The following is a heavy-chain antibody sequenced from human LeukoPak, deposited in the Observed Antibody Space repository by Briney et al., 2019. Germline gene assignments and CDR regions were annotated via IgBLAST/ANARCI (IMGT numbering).Heavy chain of an antibody. V-gene: IGHV6-1*01. Sequence: SQTLTLTCAISGDSVSSNSAAWNWITQSTSRGLEWLGRTYYRSKWYTDYAVSVTSRITINPDTSKNQYSLQLNSVTPEDTAVYYCARDKDYSIDHWGQGTLVTVSS. CDR1: GDSVSSNSAA. CDR3: ARDKDYSIDH. J-gene: IGHJ4*02. D-gene: IGHD4-11*01. CDR2: TYYRSKWYT.